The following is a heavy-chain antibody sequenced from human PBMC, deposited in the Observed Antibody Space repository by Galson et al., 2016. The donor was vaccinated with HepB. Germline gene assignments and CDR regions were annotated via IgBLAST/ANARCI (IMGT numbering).Heavy chain of an antibody. CDR1: GGSFSGYY. Sequence: ETLSLTCAVYGGSFSGYYWSWIRQSPGKGLEWIGEINHSGSTNYDPSLNNQVTISVVASKNQFSLKMNAVTAADTAVYYCARVMTTVRRRFGRTLTSYAMDVWGQGTTVTVSS. CDR2: INHSGST. D-gene: IGHD4-11*01. V-gene: IGHV4-34*01. CDR3: ARVMTTVRRRFGRTLTSYAMDV. J-gene: IGHJ6*02.